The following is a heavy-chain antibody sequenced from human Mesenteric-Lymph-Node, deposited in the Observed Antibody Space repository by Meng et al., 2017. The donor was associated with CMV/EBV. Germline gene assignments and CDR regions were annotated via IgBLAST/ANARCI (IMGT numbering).Heavy chain of an antibody. CDR3: RFRLLGYLSVDY. CDR1: GFTFSDQY. J-gene: IGHJ4*02. CDR2: IRNIGNTYTT. V-gene: IGHV3-72*01. D-gene: IGHD3-3*01. Sequence: GESLKISCAASGFTFSDQYMDWVRQAPGKGLEWVGRIRNIGNTYTTEYAASVQDRFIISRDDSKNSMYLQMNSLKPEDTAVYYCRFRLLGYLSVDYWGQGMLVTVSS.